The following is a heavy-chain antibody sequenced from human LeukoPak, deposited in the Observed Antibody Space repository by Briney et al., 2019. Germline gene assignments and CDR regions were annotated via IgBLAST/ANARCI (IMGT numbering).Heavy chain of an antibody. Sequence: GGSLRLSCAASGFTFGSYGMNWVRQAPGKGLEWVAVIWYDGSNKYYADSVKGRFTISRDNAKKTVSLQMNSLRAEDTAVYYCARLGSEWSYDYWGQGTLVTVSS. CDR3: ARLGSEWSYDY. CDR1: GFTFGSYG. D-gene: IGHD3-3*01. J-gene: IGHJ4*02. CDR2: IWYDGSNK. V-gene: IGHV3-33*01.